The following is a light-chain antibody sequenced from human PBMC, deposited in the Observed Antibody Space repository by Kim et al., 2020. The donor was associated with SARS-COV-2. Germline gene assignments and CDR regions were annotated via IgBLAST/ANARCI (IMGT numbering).Light chain of an antibody. CDR3: SAWDSSLNVWV. V-gene: IGLV10-54*04. Sequence: QTATLACTGNTNNVGNQGAAWLRQHQGHPPKLLSYRNNNRPSGISERFSASRSGDTASLTITGLQPEDETDYYCSAWDSSLNVWVFGGGTQLTVL. CDR1: TNNVGNQG. J-gene: IGLJ3*02. CDR2: RNN.